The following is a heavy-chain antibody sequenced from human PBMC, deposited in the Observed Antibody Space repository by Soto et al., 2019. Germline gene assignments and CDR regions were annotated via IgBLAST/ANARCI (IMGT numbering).Heavy chain of an antibody. CDR3: ARGQRFSDWFDP. V-gene: IGHV4-4*07. Sequence: QVHLQESGPGLVKPSETLSLTCTVSGGAISTYYWTWIRQPAGKGLEWIGRIYSSGSTKYNPSLQSRVTTSLDTSNNQFTLRLTSVTAAATAVYYWARGQRFSDWFDPWGQGTLVTVSS. D-gene: IGHD3-3*01. CDR1: GGAISTYY. CDR2: IYSSGST. J-gene: IGHJ5*02.